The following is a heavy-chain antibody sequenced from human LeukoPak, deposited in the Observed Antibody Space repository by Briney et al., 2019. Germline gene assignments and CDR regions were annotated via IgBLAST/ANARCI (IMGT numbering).Heavy chain of an antibody. CDR1: GYSFTSYW. CDR2: ISSSSSYI. J-gene: IGHJ4*02. Sequence: GESLKISCKGSGYSFTSYWIGWVRQAPGKGLEWVSSISSSSSYIYYADSVKGRFTISRDNAKNSLYLQMNSLRAEDTAVYYCARDQSPDYGGNALDFDYWGQGTLVTVSS. CDR3: ARDQSPDYGGNALDFDY. V-gene: IGHV3-21*01. D-gene: IGHD4-23*01.